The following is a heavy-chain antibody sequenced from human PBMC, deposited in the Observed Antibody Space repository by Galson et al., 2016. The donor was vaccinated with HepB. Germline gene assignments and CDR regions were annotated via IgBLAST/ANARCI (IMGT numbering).Heavy chain of an antibody. Sequence: SETLSLTCTVSGGSISSYYWTWIRQPPGKGLEWIGHSNYIGSTDYNPSLKNRVTVSVDTSKNQLSLKLFFVTAADTATYYCARLFRFGSGSPPSGYYYGMDFWGQGTTVTVSS. CDR2: SNYIGST. V-gene: IGHV4-59*01. CDR3: ARLFRFGSGSPPSGYYYGMDF. J-gene: IGHJ6*02. D-gene: IGHD3-10*01. CDR1: GGSISSYY.